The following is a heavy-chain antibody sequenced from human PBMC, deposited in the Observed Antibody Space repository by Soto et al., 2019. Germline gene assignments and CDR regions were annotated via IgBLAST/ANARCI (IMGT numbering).Heavy chain of an antibody. V-gene: IGHV3-48*01. CDR3: ARVVSGSGAWLDY. J-gene: IGHJ4*02. CDR2: INSGSSAI. Sequence: GGSLRLSCAASGFTFSGYSMSWVRQAPGKGLEWILYINSGSSAIQYADFVKVRFTISRDNGKNSLYLQMSSLRAEDTAVYYCARVVSGSGAWLDYWGPGTLVTAPQ. CDR1: GFTFSGYS. D-gene: IGHD3-10*01.